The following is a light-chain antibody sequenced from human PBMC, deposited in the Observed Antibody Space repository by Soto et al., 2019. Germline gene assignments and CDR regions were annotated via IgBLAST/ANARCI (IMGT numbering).Light chain of an antibody. CDR3: QQYNTYWT. J-gene: IGKJ1*01. CDR2: DAS. CDR1: QGISTW. Sequence: DIQTTQSPSTLSASVGDTVTITCRASQGISTWLAWYQQKPGKAPKLLIYDASLLESGVPSRFSGSGSGAEFILTISSLQPDDSATYYCQQYNTYWTFGPGTKVDIK. V-gene: IGKV1-5*01.